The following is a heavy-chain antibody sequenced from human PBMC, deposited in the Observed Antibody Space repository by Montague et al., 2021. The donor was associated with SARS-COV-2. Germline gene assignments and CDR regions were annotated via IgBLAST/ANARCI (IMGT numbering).Heavy chain of an antibody. CDR3: ARGRGLAVLFDFYYYGMDV. J-gene: IGHJ6*02. Sequence: SETLSLTCAVYGGSFSGYYWTWIRQPPGKGLEWIGENNYSGSTNYNPSLKSRVTMSVDMSKNQFSLKLRSVTAADTAVYYYARGRGLAVLFDFYYYGMDVWGQGTTVTVSS. CDR1: GGSFSGYY. D-gene: IGHD6-19*01. CDR2: NNYSGST. V-gene: IGHV4-34*01.